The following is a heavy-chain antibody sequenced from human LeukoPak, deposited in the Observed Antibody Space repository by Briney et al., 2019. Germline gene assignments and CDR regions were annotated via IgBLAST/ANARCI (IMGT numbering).Heavy chain of an antibody. V-gene: IGHV4-4*07. Sequence: SETLSLTCTVSGGSIINYYWSWIRQSAGTGLEWVGRIYITGSTNYNPSLQSRLSMSVDTSKNQFSLRLTSVSAADTAVYYCARLKYYDSTGYSPGYYMDVWGKGITVTISS. CDR3: ARLKYYDSTGYSPGYYMDV. CDR1: GGSIINYY. D-gene: IGHD3-22*01. CDR2: IYITGST. J-gene: IGHJ6*03.